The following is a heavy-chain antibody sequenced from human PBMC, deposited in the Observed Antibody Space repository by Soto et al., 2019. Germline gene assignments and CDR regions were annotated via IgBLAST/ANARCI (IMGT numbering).Heavy chain of an antibody. V-gene: IGHV3-48*02. J-gene: IGHJ4*02. CDR1: GFTFSRYS. D-gene: IGHD6-6*01. CDR3: ARDQGVSSSWQPLVKFDY. CDR2: ISGSSSTI. Sequence: PGGSLRLSCAASGFTFSRYSMNWVRQAPGKGLEWVSYISGSSSTIYYADSVKGRFVISRDNAKNSLYLQMHSLRDEDTAMYFCARDQGVSSSWQPLVKFDYCGQATFVTLSS.